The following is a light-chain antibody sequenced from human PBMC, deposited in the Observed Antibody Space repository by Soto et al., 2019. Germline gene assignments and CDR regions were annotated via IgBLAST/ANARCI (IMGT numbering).Light chain of an antibody. CDR3: QQYNSFPT. J-gene: IGKJ1*01. CDR2: KAS. CDR1: QSISSW. V-gene: IGKV1-5*03. Sequence: DIQMTQSPSTLSASVGDRVTITCRASQSISSWLAWYQQKPGKAPKLLIYKASSLESGVPSRFSGTGSWTEFTLTISSLQPHDFAPYYCQQYNSFPTFGQGTKVYIK.